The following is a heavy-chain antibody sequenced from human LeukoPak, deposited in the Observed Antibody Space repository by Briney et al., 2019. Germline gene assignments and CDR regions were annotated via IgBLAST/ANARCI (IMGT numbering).Heavy chain of an antibody. D-gene: IGHD1-20*01. Sequence: GGSLRLSCAASGYTFDDYAMHWVRQAPGKGLEWVSSISSSSSYIYYADSVKGRFTISRDNAKNSLYLQMNSLRTEDTAVYYCARDPRGGNWNDVAIDYWGQGTLVTVSS. CDR2: ISSSSSYI. J-gene: IGHJ4*02. CDR3: ARDPRGGNWNDVAIDY. CDR1: GYTFDDYA. V-gene: IGHV3-21*01.